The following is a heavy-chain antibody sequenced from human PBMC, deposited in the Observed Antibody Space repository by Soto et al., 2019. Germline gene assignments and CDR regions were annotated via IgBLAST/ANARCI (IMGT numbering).Heavy chain of an antibody. CDR1: GYSFINYG. CDR2: ITVNSGNT. CDR3: GRGLGGGWYYFDY. D-gene: IGHD6-19*01. J-gene: IGHJ4*02. Sequence: QGHLVQSGVEVKEPGASVRVSCKASGYSFINYGIGWVRQAPGQGLEWMGWITVNSGNTNYPQKLQGRVTMTPDTPTSTAYMELRSLTSDDTAVYYCGRGLGGGWYYFDYWGPGTLVTVSS. V-gene: IGHV1-18*04.